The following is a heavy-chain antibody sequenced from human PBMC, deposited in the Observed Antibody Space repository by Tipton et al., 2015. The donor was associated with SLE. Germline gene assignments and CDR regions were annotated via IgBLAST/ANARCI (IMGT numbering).Heavy chain of an antibody. CDR2: IHSSGST. V-gene: IGHV4-61*08. D-gene: IGHD3/OR15-3a*01. J-gene: IGHJ6*02. CDR1: GASISSGGYY. CDR3: ARSGGWTGSFYGMDV. Sequence: SGASISSGGYYWSWIRQHPGKGLEWIGYIHSSGSTSSNPSLESRVTISVDTSKNEVSLRLTSVTAVDTAVYYCARSGGWTGSFYGMDVWGQGTTVTVSS.